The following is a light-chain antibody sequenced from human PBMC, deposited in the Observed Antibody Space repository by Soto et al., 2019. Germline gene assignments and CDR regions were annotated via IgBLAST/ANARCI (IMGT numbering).Light chain of an antibody. CDR3: QQYGSSGT. J-gene: IGKJ1*01. CDR2: GAS. V-gene: IGKV3-20*01. CDR1: QSVSNNY. Sequence: EIVFTQSPGTLSLSPGERATLSCRASQSVSNNYLAWYQQKPGKAPRLLIYGASNTATGIPDRFSGSGSGTDFTLTIRRLEPEDFAVYYCQQYGSSGTFGQGTKVDIK.